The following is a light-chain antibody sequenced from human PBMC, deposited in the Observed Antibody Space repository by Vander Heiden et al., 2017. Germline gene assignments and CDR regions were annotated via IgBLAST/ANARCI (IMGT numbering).Light chain of an antibody. J-gene: IGKJ4*01. CDR2: AAS. CDR3: QHHNSYPLA. CDR1: QGIRSD. V-gene: IGKV1-17*01. Sequence: DIQMTQYPSSLSASVGDRVTITCRASQGIRSDLAWYQQKPGKAPTRLIYAASSLQSGVPSRFSGSGSGTEFTLTISSLQPEDFATYYCQHHNSYPLAFGGGTKVEIK.